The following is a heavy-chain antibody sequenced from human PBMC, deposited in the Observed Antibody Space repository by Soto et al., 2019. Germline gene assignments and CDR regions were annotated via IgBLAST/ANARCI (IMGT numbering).Heavy chain of an antibody. J-gene: IGHJ5*02. CDR1: GFTFSSYG. CDR3: ARDGLWGGSSWYGGSWFDP. V-gene: IGHV3-33*01. CDR2: IWYDGSNK. D-gene: IGHD6-13*01. Sequence: QVQLVESGGGVVQPGRSLRLSCAASGFTFSSYGMHWVRQAPGKGLEWVAVIWYDGSNKYYADSVKGRFTISRDNSKNTLYLQMNSLRAEDTAVYYCARDGLWGGSSWYGGSWFDPWGQGTLVTVSS.